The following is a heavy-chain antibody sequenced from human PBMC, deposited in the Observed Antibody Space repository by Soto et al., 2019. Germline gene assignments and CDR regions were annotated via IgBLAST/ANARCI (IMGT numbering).Heavy chain of an antibody. V-gene: IGHV4-30-4*01. J-gene: IGHJ3*01. D-gene: IGHD3-22*01. CDR1: GGSISSGDYY. Sequence: SETLSLTCTVSGGSISSGDYYWSWIRQPPGKGLEWIGYIYYSGSTYYNPSLKSRVTISVDTSKNQFSLKLSSVTAADTAVYYCARESNYYDSSGPSSAWGQGTMVTV. CDR2: IYYSGST. CDR3: ARESNYYDSSGPSSA.